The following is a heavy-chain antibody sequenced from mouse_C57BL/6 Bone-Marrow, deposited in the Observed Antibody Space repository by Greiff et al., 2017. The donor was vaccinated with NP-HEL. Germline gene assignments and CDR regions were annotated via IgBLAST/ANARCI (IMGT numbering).Heavy chain of an antibody. CDR3: ARWELGRWFAY. D-gene: IGHD4-1*01. Sequence: QVQLQQSGAELARPGASVKMSCKASGYTFTSYTMHWVKQRPGQGLEWIGYINPSSGYTKYNQKFKDKATLTADKSSITAYMQLSSLTSEDSAVYYCARWELGRWFAYWGQGTLVTVSA. CDR1: GYTFTSYT. CDR2: INPSSGYT. J-gene: IGHJ3*01. V-gene: IGHV1-4*01.